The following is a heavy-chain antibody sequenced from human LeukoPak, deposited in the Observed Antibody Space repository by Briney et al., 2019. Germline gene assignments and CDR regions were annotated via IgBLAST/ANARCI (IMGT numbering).Heavy chain of an antibody. CDR2: IKEDGSEK. Sequence: GGSLTLFCAASGFTFSSYSMTWVRQAPGKGLEGVANIKEDGSEKYYVDSVTGRFTISRDNAKNLLYVQMNSLRAHDPALYFCAGESGSSFDSWGPGTPVTVSS. V-gene: IGHV3-7*01. CDR3: AGESGSSFDS. D-gene: IGHD3-10*01. J-gene: IGHJ4*02. CDR1: GFTFSSYS.